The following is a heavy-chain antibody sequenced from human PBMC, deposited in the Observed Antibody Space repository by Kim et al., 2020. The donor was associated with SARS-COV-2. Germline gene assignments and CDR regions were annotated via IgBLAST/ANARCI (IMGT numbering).Heavy chain of an antibody. D-gene: IGHD3-10*01. V-gene: IGHV4-61*01. CDR1: GGSVSSGSYY. CDR2: IYYSGST. Sequence: SETLSLTCTVSGGSVSSGSYYWSWIRQPPGKGLEWIGYIYYSGSTNYNPPLKSRVTISVDTSKNQFSLKLSSVTAADTAVYYCARATQTKLWFGEISADPIHIWGQGTLVTVSS. J-gene: IGHJ4*02. CDR3: ARATQTKLWFGEISADPIHI.